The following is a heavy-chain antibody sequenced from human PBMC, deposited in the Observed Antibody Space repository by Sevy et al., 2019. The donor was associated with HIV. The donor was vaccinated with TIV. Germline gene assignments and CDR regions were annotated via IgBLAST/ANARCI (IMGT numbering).Heavy chain of an antibody. Sequence: SETLSLTCTVSGGSISSSSYYWGWIRQPPGKGLEWIGNIYYSGTAYYNPSLKSRVTLSVDTSKNQFSLKLSSVTAADTAVYYCASRYSSGHKSFDCWGQGTLVTVSS. CDR3: ASRYSSGHKSFDC. CDR1: GGSISSSSYY. J-gene: IGHJ4*02. V-gene: IGHV4-39*01. CDR2: IYYSGTA. D-gene: IGHD3-22*01.